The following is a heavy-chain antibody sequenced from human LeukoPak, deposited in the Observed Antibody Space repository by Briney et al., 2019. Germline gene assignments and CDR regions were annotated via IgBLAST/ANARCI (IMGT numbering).Heavy chain of an antibody. Sequence: ASVKVSCKASGYTFTSYDINSVRQATGQGLEWMGWMNPNSGNTGYAQKFQGRVTMTRNTSISTAYMELSSLRSEDTAVYYCARVPSLRFSNWFDPWGQGTLVTVSS. CDR3: ARVPSLRFSNWFDP. J-gene: IGHJ5*02. D-gene: IGHD3-3*01. CDR1: GYTFTSYD. CDR2: MNPNSGNT. V-gene: IGHV1-8*01.